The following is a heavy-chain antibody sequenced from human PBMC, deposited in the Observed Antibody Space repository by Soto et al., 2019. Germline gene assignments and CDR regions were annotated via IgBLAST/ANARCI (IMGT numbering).Heavy chain of an antibody. CDR3: ARGISAVDYNNFYMDV. CDR2: RYYNGGT. D-gene: IGHD4-4*01. V-gene: IGHV4-59*01. CDR1: GGSISGYF. Sequence: SETLSLTCTVSGGSISGYFWSWIRQPPGKGLEWIGYRYYNGGTNYNPSLKSRVTISVDTSKNQFSLELTSVSAADTAVYYCARGISAVDYNNFYMDVWGTGTAVTVSS. J-gene: IGHJ6*03.